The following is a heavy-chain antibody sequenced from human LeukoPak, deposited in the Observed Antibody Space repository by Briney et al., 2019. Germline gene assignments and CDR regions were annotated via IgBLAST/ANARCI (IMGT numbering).Heavy chain of an antibody. V-gene: IGHV3-11*04. J-gene: IGHJ5*02. CDR2: ISSSGSTI. CDR1: GFTFSDYY. CDR3: AKAKAAENWFDP. Sequence: GGSLRLSCAVSGFTFSDYYMSWIRQAPGKGLEWVSYISSSGSTIYYADSVKGRFTISRDNAKNSLYLQMNSLSADDTAVYYCAKAKAAENWFDPWGQGTLVTVSS. D-gene: IGHD6-13*01.